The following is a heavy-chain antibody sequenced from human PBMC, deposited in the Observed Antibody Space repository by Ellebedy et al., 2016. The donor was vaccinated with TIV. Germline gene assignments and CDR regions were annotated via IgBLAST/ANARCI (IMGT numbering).Heavy chain of an antibody. CDR3: ARPTVPATICGACGMDV. D-gene: IGHD2-2*01. V-gene: IGHV3-23*03. Sequence: GESLKISCEASGFTFSNFAMGWVRQAPGKGLEWVSVIYGGGTIRYADPVKGRFTIPRDNSKNTVDLQMNSLRAEDTAVYYCARPTVPATICGACGMDVWGQGTTVTVSS. J-gene: IGHJ6*02. CDR1: GFTFSNFA. CDR2: IYGGGTI.